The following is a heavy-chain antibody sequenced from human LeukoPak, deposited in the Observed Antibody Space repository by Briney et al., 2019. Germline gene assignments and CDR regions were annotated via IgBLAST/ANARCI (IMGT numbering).Heavy chain of an antibody. D-gene: IGHD3-9*01. CDR3: ARDPDHDISAAFDI. Sequence: SETLSLTCNVSGGSISSNSYYWGWTRQPPGKGLEWIGSIYYSGSTYYSPSLKSRVTISVDTSKNQFSLKLSSVTAADTAVYYCARDPDHDISAAFDIWGQGTVVTVSS. V-gene: IGHV4-39*07. J-gene: IGHJ3*02. CDR2: IYYSGST. CDR1: GGSISSNSYY.